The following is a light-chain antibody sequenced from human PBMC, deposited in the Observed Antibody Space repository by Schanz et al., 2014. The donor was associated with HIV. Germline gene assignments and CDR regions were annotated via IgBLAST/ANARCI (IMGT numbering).Light chain of an antibody. CDR1: QSIGNS. V-gene: IGKV1-5*03. J-gene: IGKJ2*02. CDR3: QHYYSYPCT. CDR2: SAS. Sequence: DIQMTQSPSTLSASVGDRVTITCRASQSIGNSLAWFQLKPGRAPKLLIYSASRLQTGVPSTFSGAGSGTEFTLTISSLQPDDFATYYCQHYYSYPCTFGQGTELEIK.